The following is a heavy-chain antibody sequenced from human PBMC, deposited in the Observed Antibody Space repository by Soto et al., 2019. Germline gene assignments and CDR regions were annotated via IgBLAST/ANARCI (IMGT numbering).Heavy chain of an antibody. D-gene: IGHD2-2*01. CDR3: ARGGVVEVVVPAAWGQRIRFDP. J-gene: IGHJ5*02. Sequence: SETLSLTCGVYGGSFSGYYWSWIRQPPGKGLEWIGEINHSGSTNYNPSLKSRVTISVDTSKNQFSLKLSSVTAADTAVYYCARGGVVEVVVPAAWGQRIRFDPWGQGTLVTVSS. CDR2: INHSGST. V-gene: IGHV4-34*01. CDR1: GGSFSGYY.